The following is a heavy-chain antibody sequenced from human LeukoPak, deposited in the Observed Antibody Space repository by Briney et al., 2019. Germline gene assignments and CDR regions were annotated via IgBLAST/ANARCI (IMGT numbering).Heavy chain of an antibody. J-gene: IGHJ4*02. CDR1: GGSISSSSYY. Sequence: SETLSLTCTVSGGSISSSSYYWGWIRQPPGKGLEWIGSIYYSGSTYYNPSLKSRVTISVDTSKNQFSLKLSSVTAADTAVYYCAGLFLSSGSKGGLDYWGQGTLVTVSS. CDR2: IYYSGST. D-gene: IGHD3-22*01. CDR3: AGLFLSSGSKGGLDY. V-gene: IGHV4-39*01.